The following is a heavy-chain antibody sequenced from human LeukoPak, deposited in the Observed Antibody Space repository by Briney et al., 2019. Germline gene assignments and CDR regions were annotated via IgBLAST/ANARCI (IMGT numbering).Heavy chain of an antibody. D-gene: IGHD2-2*01. CDR1: GFTFSNAW. J-gene: IGHJ4*02. CDR2: IKSKTDGGTT. CDR3: TTGDIVVVPAAAYYFDY. V-gene: IGHV3-15*01. Sequence: GGSLRLSCAASGFTFSNAWMSWVRQAPGKGLEWVGRIKSKTDGGTTDYAAPVKGRFTISRDDSKNTLYLQMNSLKTEDTAVYYCTTGDIVVVPAAAYYFDYSGQGTLVTVSS.